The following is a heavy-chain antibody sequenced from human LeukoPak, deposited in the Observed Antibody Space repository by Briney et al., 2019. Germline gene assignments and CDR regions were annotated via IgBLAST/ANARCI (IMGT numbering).Heavy chain of an antibody. CDR3: ARTSLTGILHHFDH. V-gene: IGHV4-38-2*01. CDR2: IYDGGST. D-gene: IGHD3-9*01. Sequence: SETLSLTCAVSGYSISNNNYWGRSRPPPGKGREGIGHIYDGGSTYYKPSLRRRVTISGDTVKNKFYVKRNTVTAADTAVYYCARTSLTGILHHFDHWGQGTLVTVSS. J-gene: IGHJ4*02. CDR1: GYSISNNNY.